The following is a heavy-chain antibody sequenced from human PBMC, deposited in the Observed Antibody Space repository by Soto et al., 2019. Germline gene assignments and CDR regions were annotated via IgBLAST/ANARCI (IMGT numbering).Heavy chain of an antibody. CDR2: IIPILGIA. CDR3: ARDLEYSSSSRSFDP. V-gene: IGHV1-69*02. CDR1: GGTFSSYT. J-gene: IGHJ5*02. Sequence: ASVKVSCKASGGTFSSYTISWVRQAPGQGLEWMGRIIPILGIANYAQKFQGRVTITADKSTSTAYMELSSLRSEDTAVYYCARDLEYSSSSRSFDPWGQGTLVTVSS. D-gene: IGHD6-6*01.